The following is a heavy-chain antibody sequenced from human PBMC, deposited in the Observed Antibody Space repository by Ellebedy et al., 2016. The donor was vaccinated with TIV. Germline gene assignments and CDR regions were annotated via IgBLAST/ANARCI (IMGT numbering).Heavy chain of an antibody. J-gene: IGHJ4*02. Sequence: AASVKVSCKVSGYSFTTYYMHWMRQAPGQGLEWMGLISPSGGSTRHAQEFQDRVTMTRDTSTSTVYMELISLRSEDTAVYYCARGGGVTGSLDYWGQGTLVTISS. CDR2: ISPSGGST. CDR3: ARGGGVTGSLDY. D-gene: IGHD3-10*01. V-gene: IGHV1-46*01. CDR1: GYSFTTYY.